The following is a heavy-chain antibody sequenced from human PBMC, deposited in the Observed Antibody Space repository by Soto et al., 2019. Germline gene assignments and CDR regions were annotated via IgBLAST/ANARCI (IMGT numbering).Heavy chain of an antibody. D-gene: IGHD3-22*01. J-gene: IGHJ5*02. V-gene: IGHV4-59*02. CDR3: ARSYYDSTGFAVDP. CDR2: MYFAGSF. Sequence: QMQLQESGPGLVKPSETLSLTCTVSGASVNTGYWSWIRQPPGKGLEWIGFMYFAGSFNYNPSLSGRGAVSVEASKNQLSMTLTSVTAADTAVYYCARSYYDSTGFAVDPWGQGILVTVSS. CDR1: GASVNTGY.